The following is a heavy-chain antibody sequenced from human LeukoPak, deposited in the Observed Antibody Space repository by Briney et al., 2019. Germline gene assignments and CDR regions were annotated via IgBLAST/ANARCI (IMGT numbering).Heavy chain of an antibody. V-gene: IGHV1-69*05. D-gene: IGHD6-6*01. CDR1: GGTFSSYA. J-gene: IGHJ6*03. CDR2: IIPIFGTA. CDR3: ARDELAARLPVWGDYYYYMDV. Sequence: SVKVSCKASGGTFSSYAISWVRQAPGQGLEWMGGIIPIFGTANYAQKFQGGVTITTDESTSTAYMELSSLRSEDTAVYYCARDELAARLPVWGDYYYYMDVWGKGTTVTVSS.